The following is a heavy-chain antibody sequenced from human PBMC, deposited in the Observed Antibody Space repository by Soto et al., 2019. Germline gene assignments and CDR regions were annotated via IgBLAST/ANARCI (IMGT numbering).Heavy chain of an antibody. J-gene: IGHJ5*01. Sequence: QVHLVESGGGVVQPGRSLRLSCAASGFNFSSYAMHWVRQAPGKGLEWVAFISDDITSKYSTDSVKGRFTVSRDNSKNTLYLQMNSLRVEDTAVYYCAIDFGIPGTDYPSWFDPWGQGTLVTVSS. CDR1: GFNFSSYA. CDR2: ISDDITSK. D-gene: IGHD3-16*01. CDR3: AIDFGIPGTDYPSWFDP. V-gene: IGHV3-30-3*01.